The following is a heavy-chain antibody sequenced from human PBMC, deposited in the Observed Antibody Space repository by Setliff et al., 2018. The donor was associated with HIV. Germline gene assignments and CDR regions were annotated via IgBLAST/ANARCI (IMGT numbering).Heavy chain of an antibody. V-gene: IGHV4-59*08. Sequence: PWGSLRLSCVASRFTFNDYWMSWIRQPPGKGLEWIGWIYYSGNTKYNPSLKSRVTISVDTSKNQFSLKLSSVTAADTAVYYCARSIHGGGSEPFDTWGQGILVTVS. J-gene: IGHJ5*02. CDR1: RFTFNDYW. D-gene: IGHD3-10*01. CDR2: IYYSGNT. CDR3: ARSIHGGGSEPFDT.